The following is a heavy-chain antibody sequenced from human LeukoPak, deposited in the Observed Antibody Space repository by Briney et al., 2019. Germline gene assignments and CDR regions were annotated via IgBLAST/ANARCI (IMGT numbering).Heavy chain of an antibody. CDR2: ISSSSSTI. V-gene: IGHV3-48*04. CDR1: GFTFSSYS. CDR3: ARSIDAAVPGFDY. D-gene: IGHD2-2*01. Sequence: PGGSLRLSCAASGFTFSSYSMNWVRQAPGKGLEWVSYISSSSSTIYYADSVKGRFTIYRDNAKNSLYLQMNSLRAEDTAVYYCARSIDAAVPGFDYWGQGTLVTVSS. J-gene: IGHJ4*02.